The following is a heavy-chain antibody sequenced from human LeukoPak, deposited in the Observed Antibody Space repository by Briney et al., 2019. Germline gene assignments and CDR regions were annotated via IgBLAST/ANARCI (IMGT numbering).Heavy chain of an antibody. CDR2: IIPIFGKA. CDR3: ARGPARVTTSDAFDI. Sequence: ASVKVSCKASGGTFSSYAISWVRQAPGQGLEWMGGIIPIFGKANYAQKFQGRVTITADESTSTAYMELSSLRSEDTAVYYCARGPARVTTSDAFDIWGQGTMVTVSS. CDR1: GGTFSSYA. D-gene: IGHD4-11*01. J-gene: IGHJ3*02. V-gene: IGHV1-69*01.